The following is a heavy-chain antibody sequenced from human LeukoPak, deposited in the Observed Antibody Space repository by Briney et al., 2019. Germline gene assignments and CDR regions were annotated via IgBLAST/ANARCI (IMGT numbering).Heavy chain of an antibody. CDR2: ISDGGT. D-gene: IGHD3-3*01. CDR1: GFTFSTYA. V-gene: IGHV3-23*01. Sequence: PGGSLRLSCAASGFTFSTYAMSWVRQAPGKGLEWVSAISDGGTYYADSVKGRFTISRDSSKITLYLQMNSLRAEDTALYYCAKDRISGDPKSFDLWGRGTLVTVSS. J-gene: IGHJ2*01. CDR3: AKDRISGDPKSFDL.